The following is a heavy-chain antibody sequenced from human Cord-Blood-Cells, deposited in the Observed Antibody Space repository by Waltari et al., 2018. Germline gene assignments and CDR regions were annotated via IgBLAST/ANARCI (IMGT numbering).Heavy chain of an antibody. J-gene: IGHJ4*02. Sequence: QVQLQQSGPGLVKPSQTLSLTCAISGDSVSSNSAAWNWLRQSPSTGLEWLGRTYNMSKWENYYGVFVKTRKPINPDTTQNQFSLKLNSVTPEDTAVYYCARDWQLGRKKVPHPYYFDYWGQGTLVTVSS. D-gene: IGHD7-27*01. V-gene: IGHV6-1*01. CDR3: ARDWQLGRKKVPHPYYFDY. CDR1: GDSVSSNSAA. CDR2: TYNMSKWEN.